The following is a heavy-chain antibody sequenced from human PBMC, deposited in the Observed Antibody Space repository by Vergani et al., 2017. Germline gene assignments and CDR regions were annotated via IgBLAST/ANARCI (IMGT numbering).Heavy chain of an antibody. CDR2: IHPGDSDT. CDR1: GYSFTSYW. J-gene: IGHJ4*02. V-gene: IGHV5-51*01. CDR3: AKHIGANYYDSSGYSYYFDY. D-gene: IGHD3-22*01. Sequence: EVPLVQSGAEVKKPGESLKISCKGSGYSFTSYWIGWVRQLPGKGLEWMGIIHPGDSDTRYSPSFQGQVTISADKSISTAYLQWSSLKASDTAMDYCAKHIGANYYDSSGYSYYFDYWGQGTLVTVSS.